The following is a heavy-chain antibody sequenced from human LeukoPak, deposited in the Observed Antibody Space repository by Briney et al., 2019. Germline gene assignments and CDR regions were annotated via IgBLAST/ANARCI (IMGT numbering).Heavy chain of an antibody. Sequence: SQTLSLTCTVSGGSISSGGYYWSWIRQHPGKGLEWIGYIYYSGSTNYNPSLKSRVTISVDTSKNQFSLKLSSVTAADTAVYYCARSSGGAKPGAFDIWGQGTMVTVSS. CDR3: ARSSGGAKPGAFDI. D-gene: IGHD1-26*01. CDR2: IYYSGST. V-gene: IGHV4-61*08. J-gene: IGHJ3*02. CDR1: GGSISSGGYY.